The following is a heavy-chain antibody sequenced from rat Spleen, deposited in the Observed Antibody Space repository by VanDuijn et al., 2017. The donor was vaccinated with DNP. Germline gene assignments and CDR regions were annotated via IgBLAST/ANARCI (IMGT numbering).Heavy chain of an antibody. D-gene: IGHD1-2*01. V-gene: IGHV5S13*01. CDR3: ATHGSIATISTGAMDV. CDR1: GFTFSNYG. J-gene: IGHJ4*01. CDR2: ITNSGGST. Sequence: EVQLVESGGGLVQPGRSLKLSCAASGFTFSNYGMAWVRQAPTKGLEWVASITNSGGSTYYRDSVKGRFTISRDNAKNTLHLQMDSLRSEDTATYYCATHGSIATISTGAMDVWGQGTSVTVSS.